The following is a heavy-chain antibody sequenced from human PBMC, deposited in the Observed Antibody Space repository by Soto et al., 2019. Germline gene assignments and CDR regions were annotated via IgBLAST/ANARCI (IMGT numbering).Heavy chain of an antibody. Sequence: GASVQVSCKASGYTFTSYAMHWVRQAPGQGLEWMGWINAGNGNTKYSQKFQGRVTITRDTFASTAYMELSSLRSEDTAVYYCARGRGRNPGPELFDYWGQGTLVTVSS. D-gene: IGHD3-16*01. V-gene: IGHV1-3*01. CDR3: ARGRGRNPGPELFDY. CDR1: GYTFTSYA. CDR2: INAGNGNT. J-gene: IGHJ4*02.